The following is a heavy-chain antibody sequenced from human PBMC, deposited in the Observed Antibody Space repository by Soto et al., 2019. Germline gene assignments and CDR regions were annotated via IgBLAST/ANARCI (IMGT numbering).Heavy chain of an antibody. CDR3: ARDMVRDIVVVPAAMGRANYFDY. V-gene: IGHV3-21*01. CDR1: GFTFSSYS. CDR2: ISSSSSYI. J-gene: IGHJ4*02. D-gene: IGHD2-2*01. Sequence: GGSLRLSCAASGFTFSSYSMNWVRQAPGKGLEWVSSISSSSSYIYYADSVKGRFTISRDNAKNSLYLQMNSLRAEDTAVYYCARDMVRDIVVVPAAMGRANYFDYWGQGTLVTVSS.